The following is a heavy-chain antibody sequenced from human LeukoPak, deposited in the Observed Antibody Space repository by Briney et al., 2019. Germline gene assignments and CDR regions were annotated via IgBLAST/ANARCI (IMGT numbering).Heavy chain of an antibody. J-gene: IGHJ4*02. CDR3: AKRGVVIRVFLVGFHKEAYYFDS. V-gene: IGHV3-23*01. CDR1: GITLSNYG. Sequence: GGSLRLSCAVSGITLSNYGMSWVRQAPGKGLEWVAGLSGSGGGTNYADSVQGLFTISRDNPKNTLYLQMNSLRAEDTAVYFCAKRGVVIRVFLVGFHKEAYYFDSWGQGALVTVSS. CDR2: LSGSGGGT. D-gene: IGHD3-10*01.